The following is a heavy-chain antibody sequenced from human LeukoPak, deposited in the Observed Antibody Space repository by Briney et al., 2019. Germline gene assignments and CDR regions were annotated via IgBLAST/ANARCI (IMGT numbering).Heavy chain of an antibody. CDR1: GFTFYNYA. CDR3: ATSPTISAASY. D-gene: IGHD6-13*01. V-gene: IGHV3-23*01. Sequence: PGGSLRLSCAASGFTFYNYAMSWVRQAPGKGLECVSSISDTGGYAYYADSVKGRFITSRDNSKDTLYLQMNSLRAEDTAVYYCATSPTISAASYWGQGTLVTVSS. CDR2: ISDTGGYA. J-gene: IGHJ4*02.